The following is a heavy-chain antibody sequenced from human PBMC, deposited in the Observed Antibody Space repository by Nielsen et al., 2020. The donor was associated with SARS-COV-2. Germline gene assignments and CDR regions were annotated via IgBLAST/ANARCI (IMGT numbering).Heavy chain of an antibody. Sequence: ASLKVSCKASGYTFTTYYMHWVRQPPGQGLEWLGILNPSGGSTDYAQKFQGRVTMTRDTSTSTVYMELSSLTSEDAAVYYCARGVVVTTPPHYDYWGQGTLVTVSS. CDR3: ARGVVVTTPPHYDY. J-gene: IGHJ4*02. CDR2: LNPSGGST. CDR1: GYTFTTYY. D-gene: IGHD2-15*01. V-gene: IGHV1-46*01.